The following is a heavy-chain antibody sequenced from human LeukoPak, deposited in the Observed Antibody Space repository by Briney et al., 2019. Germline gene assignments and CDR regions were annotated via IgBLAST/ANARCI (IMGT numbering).Heavy chain of an antibody. D-gene: IGHD6-13*01. CDR3: AKGPSSSWPYYFDY. Sequence: GGSLRLSCAASGFTFSSYAMSWVRQAPGNGLEWVSAISGSGGSTYYADSVKGRFTISRDKSKNTLYLQMNSLRAEDTAVYYCAKGPSSSWPYYFDYWGQGTLVTVSS. CDR2: ISGSGGST. V-gene: IGHV3-23*01. CDR1: GFTFSSYA. J-gene: IGHJ4*02.